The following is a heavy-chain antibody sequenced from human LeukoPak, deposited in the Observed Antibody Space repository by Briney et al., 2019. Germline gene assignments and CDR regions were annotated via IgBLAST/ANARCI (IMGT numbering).Heavy chain of an antibody. Sequence: PSETLSLTCAVYGGSFSGYYWSWIRQPPGKGLEWIGEINHSGSTNYNPSLKSRVTISVDTSKNQSSLKLSSVTAADTAVYYCARATTEYGSGSYYNDYWGQGTLVTVSS. CDR2: INHSGST. CDR1: GGSFSGYY. V-gene: IGHV4-34*01. CDR3: ARATTEYGSGSYYNDY. D-gene: IGHD3-10*01. J-gene: IGHJ4*02.